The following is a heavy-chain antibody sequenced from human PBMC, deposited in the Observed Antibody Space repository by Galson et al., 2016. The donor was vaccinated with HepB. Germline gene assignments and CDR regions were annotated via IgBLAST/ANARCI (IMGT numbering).Heavy chain of an antibody. Sequence: GSLRLSCAASGFTFSDSYMSWIRQAPGKGLEWVSYISSSGSIIYYADSVKGRFTISRDNAKNSLYLQMNSLRAEDTAVYYCARVQRPDLSGSGSCPRDVNWFDPWGQGTLVTVSS. D-gene: IGHD3-10*01. V-gene: IGHV3-11*01. J-gene: IGHJ5*02. CDR2: ISSSGSII. CDR1: GFTFSDSY. CDR3: ARVQRPDLSGSGSCPRDVNWFDP.